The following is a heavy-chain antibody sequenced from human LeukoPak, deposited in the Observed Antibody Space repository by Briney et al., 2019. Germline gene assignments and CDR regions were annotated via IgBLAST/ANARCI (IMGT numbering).Heavy chain of an antibody. V-gene: IGHV4-30-4*02. Sequence: SETLSLTCTVSGGSISSGDYYWSWIRQPPGKGLEWIGYIYYSGSTYYNPSLKSRVTISVDTSKNQFSLKLSSVTAADTAVYYCARVYGGYGEAQGLDYWGQGTLVTVSS. D-gene: IGHD5-12*01. J-gene: IGHJ4*02. CDR2: IYYSGST. CDR3: ARVYGGYGEAQGLDY. CDR1: GGSISSGDYY.